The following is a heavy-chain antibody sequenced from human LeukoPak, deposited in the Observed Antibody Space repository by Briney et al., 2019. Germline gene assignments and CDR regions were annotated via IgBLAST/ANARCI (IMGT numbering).Heavy chain of an antibody. CDR3: ARSFGYYDSSGYYWGYFDY. Sequence: GGSLRLSCAASGFTFSSYSMNWVRQAPGKGLEWVSYISSSSSTIYYADSVKGRFTISRDNAKNSLYLQMNSLRAEDTAVYYCARSFGYYDSSGYYWGYFDYWGQGTLVTVSS. D-gene: IGHD3-22*01. CDR1: GFTFSSYS. V-gene: IGHV3-48*01. CDR2: ISSSSSTI. J-gene: IGHJ4*02.